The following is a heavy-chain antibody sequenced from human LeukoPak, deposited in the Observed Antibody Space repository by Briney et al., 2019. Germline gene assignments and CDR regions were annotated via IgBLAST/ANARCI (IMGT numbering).Heavy chain of an antibody. CDR2: ISGSGGST. V-gene: IGHV3-23*01. Sequence: GGSLRLSCAASGFTVSSNYMSWVRQAPGKGLEWVSAISGSGGSTYYADSVKGRFTISRDNSKNTLYLQMNSLRAEDTAVYYCAKDALSVTMIVVVDRFDYWGQGTLVTVSS. D-gene: IGHD3-22*01. J-gene: IGHJ4*02. CDR1: GFTVSSNY. CDR3: AKDALSVTMIVVVDRFDY.